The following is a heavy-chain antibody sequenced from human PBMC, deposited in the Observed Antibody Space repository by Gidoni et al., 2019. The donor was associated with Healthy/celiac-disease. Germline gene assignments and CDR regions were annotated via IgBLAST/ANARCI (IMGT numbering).Heavy chain of an antibody. Sequence: EVQLVQSGAEVKKPGESLKISCKGSGYRFTTYWIGWVRQMPGQGLEWMGSIYPGDSDTKYSPSLQGQVTISADKSISTAYLQWSSLKASDTAMYYCARQGCSAGSCFATPVDYWGQGTLVTVSS. CDR3: ARQGCSAGSCFATPVDY. J-gene: IGHJ4*02. D-gene: IGHD2-15*01. CDR1: GYRFTTYW. CDR2: IYPGDSDT. V-gene: IGHV5-51*01.